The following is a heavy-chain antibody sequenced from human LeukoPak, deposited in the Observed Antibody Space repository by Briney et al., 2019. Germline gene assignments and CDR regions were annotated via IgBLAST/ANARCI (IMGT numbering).Heavy chain of an antibody. CDR2: IYSGGST. CDR3: AREQEWEGGAFDI. J-gene: IGHJ3*02. CDR1: GFTVSSNY. Sequence: GGSLRLSCAASGFTVSSNYMSWVRPSPGKGLEWVSVIYSGGSTYYADSVKGRFTISRDNSKNTLYLQMNSLRAEDTAVYYCAREQEWEGGAFDIWGQGTMVTVSS. D-gene: IGHD1-26*01. V-gene: IGHV3-66*01.